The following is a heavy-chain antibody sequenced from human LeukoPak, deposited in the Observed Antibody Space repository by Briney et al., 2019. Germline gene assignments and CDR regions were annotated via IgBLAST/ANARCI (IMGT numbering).Heavy chain of an antibody. CDR3: ARTLGRSDYGGKGPDY. J-gene: IGHJ4*02. D-gene: IGHD4-23*01. CDR1: GGSISSSSYY. CDR2: IYYSGST. V-gene: IGHV4-39*01. Sequence: PSETLSLTCTVSGGSISSSSYYWGWIRQPPGKGLEWIGSIYYSGSTYYNPSLKSRVTISVDTSKNQFSLKLSSVTAADTAVYYCARTLGRSDYGGKGPDYWGQGTLVTVSS.